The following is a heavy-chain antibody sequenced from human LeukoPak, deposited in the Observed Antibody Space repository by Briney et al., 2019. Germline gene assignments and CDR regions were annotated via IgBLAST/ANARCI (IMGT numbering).Heavy chain of an antibody. J-gene: IGHJ4*02. Sequence: GGSLRLSCAASGFTFSIYAMHWVRQAPGKGLEWVAVISYDGSDKYYADSVKGRFTISRDNSKNTLYFQMNSLRAEDTAVYYCARGPSGYHNTGGQGTLVTVSS. CDR3: ARGPSGYHNT. CDR2: ISYDGSDK. CDR1: GFTFSIYA. V-gene: IGHV3-30*14. D-gene: IGHD5-12*01.